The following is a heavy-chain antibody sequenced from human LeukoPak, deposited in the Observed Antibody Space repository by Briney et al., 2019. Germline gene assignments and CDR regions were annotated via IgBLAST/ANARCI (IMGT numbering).Heavy chain of an antibody. J-gene: IGHJ4*02. Sequence: GASVKVSCKASGYTFTGYYIHWVRQAPGQGLEWMGWIDPNTGGTDYAQKFQGRVTMTRDTSISTVYMELSRLTSDDTAVYYCARGVASAGAKYFDQWGRGTLVTVSS. CDR1: GYTFTGYY. CDR2: IDPNTGGT. D-gene: IGHD6-13*01. CDR3: ARGVASAGAKYFDQ. V-gene: IGHV1-2*02.